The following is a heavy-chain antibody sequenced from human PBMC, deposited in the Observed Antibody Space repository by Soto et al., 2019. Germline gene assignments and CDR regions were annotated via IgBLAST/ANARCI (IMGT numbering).Heavy chain of an antibody. J-gene: IGHJ5*02. CDR2: MNANVDAT. CDR3: AREVVDGDSLWLEP. Sequence: ASVKFSFKASGFTFSTNDINWVRQAPGQVLHWIGWMNANVDATDSPQYFKGRVTMTWNASISTAYMELSNLKSDDTAVYYCAREVVDGDSLWLEPWGQGTLVTVSS. V-gene: IGHV1-8*01. D-gene: IGHD3-10*01. CDR1: GFTFSTND.